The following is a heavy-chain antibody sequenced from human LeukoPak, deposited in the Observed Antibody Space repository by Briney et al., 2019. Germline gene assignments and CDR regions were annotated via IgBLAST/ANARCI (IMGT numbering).Heavy chain of an antibody. CDR1: GGTFSSYA. CDR3: ARKFLGSRGYYFNY. D-gene: IGHD3-10*01. CDR2: IIPIFGTA. V-gene: IGHV1-69*05. J-gene: IGHJ4*02. Sequence: SVKVSCKASGGTFSSYAISWVRQAPGQGLEWMGGIIPIFGTANYAQKFQGRVTMTRNTSISTAYMELSSLRSEDTAVYYCARKFLGSRGYYFNYWGQETLVTVSS.